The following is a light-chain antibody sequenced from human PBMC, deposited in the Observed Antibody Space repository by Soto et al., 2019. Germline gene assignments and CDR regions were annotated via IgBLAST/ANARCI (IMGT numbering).Light chain of an antibody. CDR2: EVN. CDR3: KSITTPTAYL. CDR1: SSDIGIYNR. V-gene: IGLV2-18*02. J-gene: IGLJ1*01. Sequence: QSVLTQPASVSGSPAQSITISCTATSSDIGIYNRVSWYQQPPGTAPKLIIYEVNNRPSGVPDRLSGSKSGNTASLTISGLEAKDVADYYRKSITTPTAYLVGTGTKVNVL.